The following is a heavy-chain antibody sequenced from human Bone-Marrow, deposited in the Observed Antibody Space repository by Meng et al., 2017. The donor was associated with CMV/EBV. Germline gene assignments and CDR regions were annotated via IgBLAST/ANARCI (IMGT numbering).Heavy chain of an antibody. V-gene: IGHV4-59*01. Sequence: SETLSLTCTVSGGSISSYYWSWIRQPPGKGLEWIGYIYYSGSTNYNPSLKSRVTISVDTSKNQFSLKLSSVTAADTAVYYCARSGPTNYDPGIAVAGARDPYYYYGMDVWGQGTTVPVAS. CDR2: IYYSGST. CDR3: ARSGPTNYDPGIAVAGARDPYYYYGMDV. D-gene: IGHD6-19*01. J-gene: IGHJ6*02. CDR1: GGSISSYY.